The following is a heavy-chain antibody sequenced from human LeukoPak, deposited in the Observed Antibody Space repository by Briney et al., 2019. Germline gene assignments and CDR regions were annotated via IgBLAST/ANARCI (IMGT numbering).Heavy chain of an antibody. J-gene: IGHJ3*02. D-gene: IGHD3-22*01. Sequence: PGGSLRLSCAASGFTFSSYAMSWVRQAPGKGLEWVSAISGSGGSTYYADSVKGRFTISRDNSKNTLYLQMNSLRAEDTAVYYCAKDGICYYDSSGYYYCAFDIWGQGTMVTVSS. CDR3: AKDGICYYDSSGYYYCAFDI. CDR1: GFTFSSYA. CDR2: ISGSGGST. V-gene: IGHV3-23*01.